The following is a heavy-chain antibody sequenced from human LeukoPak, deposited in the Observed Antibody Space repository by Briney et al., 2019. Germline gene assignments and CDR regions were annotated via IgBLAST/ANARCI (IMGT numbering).Heavy chain of an antibody. V-gene: IGHV4-39*07. D-gene: IGHD5-18*01. CDR1: GGSISITNYY. CDR3: ARVGYSYGYGLDY. CDR2: IYYDEST. J-gene: IGHJ4*02. Sequence: PSETLSLTCTVSGGSISITNYYWGWIRQPPGKGLEWIGNIYYDESTYYNPSLKSRVTISVDTSNNQFSLKLSSVTAADTAVYYCARVGYSYGYGLDYWGQGTLVTVSS.